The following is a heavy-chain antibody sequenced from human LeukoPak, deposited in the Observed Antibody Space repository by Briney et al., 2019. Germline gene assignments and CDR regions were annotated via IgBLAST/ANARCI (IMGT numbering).Heavy chain of an antibody. CDR3: AKGHIVVVVAASTPLDY. CDR1: GFTFSSYA. Sequence: GGSLRLSCAASGFTFSSYAMSWVRQAPGKGLEWVSAISGSGGRPYYADSVKGRFTISRDNSKNTLYLQMNSLRAEDTAVYYCAKGHIVVVVAASTPLDYWGQGTLVTVSS. J-gene: IGHJ4*02. D-gene: IGHD2-15*01. V-gene: IGHV3-23*01. CDR2: ISGSGGRP.